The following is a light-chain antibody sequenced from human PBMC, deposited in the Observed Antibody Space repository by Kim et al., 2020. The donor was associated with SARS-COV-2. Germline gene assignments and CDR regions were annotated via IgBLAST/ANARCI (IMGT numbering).Light chain of an antibody. V-gene: IGKV1-16*02. CDR1: QDISNY. J-gene: IGKJ4*01. CDR2: AAT. Sequence: DIQMTQSPSSLSASVGDRVTITCRASQDISNYLVWFQQKPGKAPKSLIYAATNLQSGVPSKFSGSGSGTDFTLTISSLQPEDFATYYCQHYHSYPLTFGGGTKVDIK. CDR3: QHYHSYPLT.